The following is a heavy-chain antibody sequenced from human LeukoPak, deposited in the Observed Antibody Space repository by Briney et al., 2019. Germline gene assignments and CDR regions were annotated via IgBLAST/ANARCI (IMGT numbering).Heavy chain of an antibody. V-gene: IGHV3-30*02. CDR3: ARALTGYYDSSGYYGGPYFDY. Sequence: PGGSLRLSCAASGFTFRNYGMHWVRQAPGKGLEWVAFIRYDGSNKYYADSVKGRFTISRDNSKNTLYLQMGSLRADDMAVYYCARALTGYYDSSGYYGGPYFDYWGQGTLVTVSS. CDR1: GFTFRNYG. D-gene: IGHD3-22*01. CDR2: IRYDGSNK. J-gene: IGHJ4*02.